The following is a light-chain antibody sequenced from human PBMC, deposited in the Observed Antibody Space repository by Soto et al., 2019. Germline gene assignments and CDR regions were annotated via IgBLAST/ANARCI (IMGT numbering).Light chain of an antibody. J-gene: IGLJ2*01. CDR2: EVS. CDR1: SSDVGAYTY. Sequence: QSALTQPASVSGSPGQAITLSCTGTSSDVGAYTYVSWYQQHPGNAPKLMIFEVSDRPSGVSNRFSGSKSGNTASLTISGLQAEDEADYYCSSYTTSNTLVFGGGTKLTV. CDR3: SSYTTSNTLV. V-gene: IGLV2-14*01.